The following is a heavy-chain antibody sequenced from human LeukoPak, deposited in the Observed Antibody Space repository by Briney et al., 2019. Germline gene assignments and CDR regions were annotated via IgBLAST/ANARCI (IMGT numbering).Heavy chain of an antibody. CDR3: ASHLYCGGDCPSAFDI. D-gene: IGHD2-21*02. Sequence: ASVKVSCKASGYTFTGYYMHWVRQAPGQGLEWMGWINPNSGGTSYAQKFQGRVTMTRDTSISTAYMELSRLRSDDTAVYYCASHLYCGGDCPSAFDIWGQGTMVTVSS. CDR2: INPNSGGT. CDR1: GYTFTGYY. J-gene: IGHJ3*02. V-gene: IGHV1-2*02.